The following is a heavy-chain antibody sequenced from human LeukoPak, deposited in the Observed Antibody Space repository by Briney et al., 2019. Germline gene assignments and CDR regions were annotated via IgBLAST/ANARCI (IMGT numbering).Heavy chain of an antibody. CDR1: GFTVSSNY. J-gene: IGHJ4*02. Sequence: GGSLRLSCAASGFTVSSNYMSWVRQAPGKGLEWVSVIYSGGSTYYADSVKGRFTISRDNSKNTLYLQMNSLRAEDTAVYYCARDYDGSGSYYFDYWGQGTLVTVSS. CDR3: ARDYDGSGSYYFDY. D-gene: IGHD3-10*01. CDR2: IYSGGST. V-gene: IGHV3-66*01.